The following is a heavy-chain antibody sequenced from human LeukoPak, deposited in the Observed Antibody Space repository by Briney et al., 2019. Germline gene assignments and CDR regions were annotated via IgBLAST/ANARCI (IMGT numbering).Heavy chain of an antibody. V-gene: IGHV3-20*04. CDR1: GFTFDDYG. Sequence: GGSLSLSCAASGFTFDDYGMNWVRQAPGKGLEWVSSINWNGGGTSYADSVKGRFTISRDNSKNTLYLQMNSLRAEDTAVYYCARDLFGYSSGFDYWGQGTLVTVSS. J-gene: IGHJ4*02. CDR3: ARDLFGYSSGFDY. D-gene: IGHD6-19*01. CDR2: INWNGGGT.